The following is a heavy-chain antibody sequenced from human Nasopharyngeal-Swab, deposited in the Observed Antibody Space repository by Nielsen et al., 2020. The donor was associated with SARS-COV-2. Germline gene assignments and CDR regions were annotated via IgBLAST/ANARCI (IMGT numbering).Heavy chain of an antibody. V-gene: IGHV3-23*01. Sequence: GESLKISCAASGFTFSSFGMYWVRQAPGKGLEWVSTIDAGGGNTWYADSVKGRFTISRDNSKSTLYLQMNSLRADDTALYYCADPPFSEYWGQGTLVTVSS. CDR1: GFTFSSFG. CDR3: ADPPFSEY. CDR2: IDAGGGNT. J-gene: IGHJ4*02.